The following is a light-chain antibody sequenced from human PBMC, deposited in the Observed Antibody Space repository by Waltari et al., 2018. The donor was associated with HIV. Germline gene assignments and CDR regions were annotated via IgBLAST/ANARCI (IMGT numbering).Light chain of an antibody. CDR3: QQRFNWPLT. CDR1: QSIAGF. J-gene: IGKJ4*01. CDR2: DTS. V-gene: IGKV3-11*01. Sequence: EVVLTQSPATLSLSPGERATLSCRASQSIAGFLAWYQQKPGQAPRLLIYDTSNRATGIPARFSGSGSGTDFNFTITNLEPEDFAVYYCQQRFNWPLTFGGGTKVEFK.